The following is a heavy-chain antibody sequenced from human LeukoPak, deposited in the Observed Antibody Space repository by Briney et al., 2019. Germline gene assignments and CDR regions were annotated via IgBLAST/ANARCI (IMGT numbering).Heavy chain of an antibody. V-gene: IGHV1-46*01. CDR3: ARDPGWELLMGGSYYFDY. J-gene: IGHJ4*02. D-gene: IGHD1-26*01. CDR1: GYTFTSYY. CDR2: INSSGGST. Sequence: ASVKVSCKASGYTFTSYYMHWVRQAPGQGLEWLGIINSSGGSTSYAQKFQGRVTMTRDTSTSTVYMELSSLRSEDTAVYYCARDPGWELLMGGSYYFDYWGQGTLVTVSP.